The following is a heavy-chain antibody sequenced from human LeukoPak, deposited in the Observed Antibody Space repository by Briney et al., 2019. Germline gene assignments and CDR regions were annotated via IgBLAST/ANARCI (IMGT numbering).Heavy chain of an antibody. Sequence: PGGSLRLSCAASGFTFSSYAMSWVRQAPGKGLVWVSAISGSGGSTYYADSVKGRFTISRDNSKNTLYLQMNSLRAEDTAVYYCAKGNYGDYDSGDYWGQGTLVTVSS. CDR2: ISGSGGST. D-gene: IGHD4-17*01. CDR3: AKGNYGDYDSGDY. J-gene: IGHJ4*02. CDR1: GFTFSSYA. V-gene: IGHV3-23*01.